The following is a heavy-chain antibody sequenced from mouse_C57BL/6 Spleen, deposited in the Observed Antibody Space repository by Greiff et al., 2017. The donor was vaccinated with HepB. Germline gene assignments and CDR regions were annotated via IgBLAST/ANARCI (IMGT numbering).Heavy chain of an antibody. D-gene: IGHD2-1*01. V-gene: IGHV1-15*01. CDR1: GYTFTDYE. J-gene: IGHJ2*01. CDR2: IDPETGGT. CDR3: TRGNWYFDY. Sequence: QVQLKQSGAELVRPGASVTLSCKASGYTFTDYEMHWVKQTPVHGLEWIGAIDPETGGTAYNQKFKGKAILTADKSSSTAYMELRSLTSEDSAVYYCTRGNWYFDYWGQGTTLTVSS.